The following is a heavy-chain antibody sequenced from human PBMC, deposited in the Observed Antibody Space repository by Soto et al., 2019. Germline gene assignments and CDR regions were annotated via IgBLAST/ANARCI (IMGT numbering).Heavy chain of an antibody. CDR2: VNPNSGNT. V-gene: IGHV1-8*01. CDR3: AREGLYGSSQDNTFDI. D-gene: IGHD6-13*01. Sequence: SVNVSCKASGYTFTRHYINAIRQATGQGLEWIGWVNPNSGNTGYAQKFQGRVTMTRDTSTTTAYMELSSLRSEDTAIYYCAREGLYGSSQDNTFDIWGQGTMVTVSS. J-gene: IGHJ3*02. CDR1: GYTFTRHY.